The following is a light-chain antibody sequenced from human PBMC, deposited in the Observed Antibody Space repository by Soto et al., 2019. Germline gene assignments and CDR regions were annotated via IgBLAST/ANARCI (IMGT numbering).Light chain of an antibody. J-gene: IGLJ1*01. V-gene: IGLV2-11*01. CDR2: DVS. CDR1: SSDVGGYNY. Sequence: QPVLTQPRSVSGSPGQSVTISCTGTSSDVGGYNYVSWYQQHPGKAPKLMIYDVSKRPSGVPDRFSGSKSGNTASLTISGLQAEDEADYYCCSYAGSRYVFGTGTKLTVL. CDR3: CSYAGSRYV.